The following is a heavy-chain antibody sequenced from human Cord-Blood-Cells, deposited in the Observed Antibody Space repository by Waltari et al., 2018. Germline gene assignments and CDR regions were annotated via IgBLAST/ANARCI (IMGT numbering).Heavy chain of an antibody. CDR2: IIPILGTA. J-gene: IGHJ5*02. Sequence: QVQLVQSGAEVKKPGSSVKVSCKASGGTFSSYAISWVRQAPGQGLEWMGGIIPILGTANTAQKCQDRVTITADKSTSTAYMELSSLRSEDTALYYCARSVSSGWYWFDPWGQGTLVTVSS. CDR3: ARSVSSGWYWFDP. D-gene: IGHD6-19*01. V-gene: IGHV1-69*14. CDR1: GGTFSSYA.